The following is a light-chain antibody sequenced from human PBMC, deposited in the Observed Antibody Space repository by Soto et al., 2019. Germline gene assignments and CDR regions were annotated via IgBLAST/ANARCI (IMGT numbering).Light chain of an antibody. V-gene: IGKV3-15*01. J-gene: IGKJ5*01. CDR1: QSVSRD. CDR3: QQYKNWPPLT. Sequence: ETVMTESPATLSVSPGERVTLSCRASQSVSRDLAWYQQKPGQAPRLLIYGASTRATDIPARFSGSGSGTEFTLTISSLQSEDFAVYYCQQYKNWPPLTFGQGTRLEIK. CDR2: GAS.